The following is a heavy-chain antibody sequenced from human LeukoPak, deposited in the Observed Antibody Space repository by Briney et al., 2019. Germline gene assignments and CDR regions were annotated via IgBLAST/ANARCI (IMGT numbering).Heavy chain of an antibody. V-gene: IGHV1-24*01. CDR2: FDPENDER. CDR3: ATEMTSVVPDY. Sequence: ASVTVSCKVSGQSLSELTMHWVRQAPGKGLEWLGGFDPENDERMYARNFRGRVTMTEDTSTDTAYMELSSLRSEDTAVYFCATEMTSVVPDYWGQGTLVTVSS. CDR1: GQSLSELT. D-gene: IGHD4-11*01. J-gene: IGHJ4*02.